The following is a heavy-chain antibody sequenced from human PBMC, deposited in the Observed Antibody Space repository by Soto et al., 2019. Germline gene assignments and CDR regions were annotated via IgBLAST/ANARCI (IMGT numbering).Heavy chain of an antibody. CDR1: GFTFSSYE. CDR2: ISSSGSTI. V-gene: IGHV3-48*03. D-gene: IGHD3-22*01. CDR3: ASPYYYDSSGYPDAFDI. Sequence: GSLRLSCAASGFTFSSYEMNWVRQAPGKGLEWVSYISSSGSTIYYADSVKGRFTISRDNAKNSLYLQMNSLRAEDTAVYYCASPYYYDSSGYPDAFDIWGQGTMVTVS. J-gene: IGHJ3*02.